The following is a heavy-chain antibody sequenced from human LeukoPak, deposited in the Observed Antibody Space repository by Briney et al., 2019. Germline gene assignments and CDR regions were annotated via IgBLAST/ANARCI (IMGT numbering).Heavy chain of an antibody. CDR3: TRSRRDGNDY. CDR2: INEDGSAK. J-gene: IGHJ4*02. V-gene: IGHV3-7*01. CDR1: GFTFSSSW. Sequence: PGRSLRLSCAASGFTFSSSWMSWVRQAPGKGLEWVANINEDGSAKYYVDSVKGRFTISRDNAKRSLDLQVNSLRAEDTAVYYCTRSRRDGNDYWGEGTLVTVSS. D-gene: IGHD5-24*01.